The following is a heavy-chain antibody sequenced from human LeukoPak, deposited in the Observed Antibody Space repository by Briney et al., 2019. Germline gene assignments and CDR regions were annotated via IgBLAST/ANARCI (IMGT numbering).Heavy chain of an antibody. CDR3: TTEYDFWSGYSLSFDY. V-gene: IGHV3-15*01. D-gene: IGHD3-3*01. Sequence: PGGSLRLSCAASGFTVSSNYMSWVRQAPGKGLEWVGRIKSKTDGGTTDYAAPVKGRFTISRDDSKNTLYLQMNSLKTEDTAVYYCTTEYDFWSGYSLSFDYWGQGTLVTVSS. J-gene: IGHJ4*02. CDR2: IKSKTDGGTT. CDR1: GFTVSSNY.